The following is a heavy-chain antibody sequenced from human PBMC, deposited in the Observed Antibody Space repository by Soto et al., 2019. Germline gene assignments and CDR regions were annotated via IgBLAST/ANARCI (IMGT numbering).Heavy chain of an antibody. Sequence: GGSLRLSCAASGFTFSSYGMHWVRQAPGKGLEWVAVISYDGSNKYYADSVKGRFTISRDNSKNTLYLQMNSLRAEDTAVYYCAKDRSGSYYLFSLGSDWGQGTLVTVSS. V-gene: IGHV3-30*18. D-gene: IGHD1-26*01. J-gene: IGHJ4*02. CDR1: GFTFSSYG. CDR3: AKDRSGSYYLFSLGSD. CDR2: ISYDGSNK.